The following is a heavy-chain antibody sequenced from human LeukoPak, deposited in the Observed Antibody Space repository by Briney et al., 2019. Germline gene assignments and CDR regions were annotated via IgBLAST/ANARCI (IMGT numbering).Heavy chain of an antibody. CDR2: IYTSGTT. CDR3: AGEAGGGYARAFDI. Sequence: PSETLSLTCTVSGGSISRYSWTWIRQPAGEGLEWIGRIYTSGTTNYEPSLKSRVTMSVDTSKNQFSLKLSSVTAADTAVYYCAGEAGGGYARAFDIWGQGTMVTVSS. V-gene: IGHV4-4*07. J-gene: IGHJ3*02. CDR1: GGSISRYS. D-gene: IGHD5-12*01.